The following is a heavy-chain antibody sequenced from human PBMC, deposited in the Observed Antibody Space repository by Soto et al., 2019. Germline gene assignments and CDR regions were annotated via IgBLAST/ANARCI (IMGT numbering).Heavy chain of an antibody. CDR2: MSYDETKI. Sequence: GSLRLSCAASGFSFSSYAVHWVRQAPGKGLEWVAVMSYDETKINYEDSVKGRFTISRDNSKNTLFLQMNGLRPEDTAVYFCAKDRGSGTLRYYGMDVWGRGTPVTVSS. V-gene: IGHV3-30*18. CDR1: GFSFSSYA. CDR3: AKDRGSGTLRYYGMDV. D-gene: IGHD3-10*01. J-gene: IGHJ6*02.